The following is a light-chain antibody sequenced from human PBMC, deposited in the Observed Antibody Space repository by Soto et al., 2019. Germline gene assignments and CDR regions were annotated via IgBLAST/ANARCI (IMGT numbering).Light chain of an antibody. Sequence: EIVLAQSPGTLSLSPGESSTLSCRARQRITSSFLTWYQQRPDQAPRLLIYGASNRATGIPDRFSGGGSGTDFTLTISRLEPEDLAVFYCQHHGSSLTWTFGQGTKVDIK. CDR3: QHHGSSLTWT. J-gene: IGKJ1*01. CDR2: GAS. V-gene: IGKV3-20*01. CDR1: QRITSSF.